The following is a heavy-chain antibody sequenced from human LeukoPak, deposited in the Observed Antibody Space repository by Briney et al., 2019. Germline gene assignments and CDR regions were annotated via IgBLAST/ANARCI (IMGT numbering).Heavy chain of an antibody. CDR2: IWYDGSNK. CDR3: AKDRFSSGWYTD. Sequence: GGSLRLSCTASGFTFSSYGMHWVRQAPGKGLEWVGVIWYDGSNKYYADSVKGRFTISRDNSKNTLYLQMNSLRAEDTAVYYCAKDRFSSGWYTDWGQGTLVTVSS. V-gene: IGHV3-33*06. CDR1: GFTFSSYG. J-gene: IGHJ4*02. D-gene: IGHD6-19*01.